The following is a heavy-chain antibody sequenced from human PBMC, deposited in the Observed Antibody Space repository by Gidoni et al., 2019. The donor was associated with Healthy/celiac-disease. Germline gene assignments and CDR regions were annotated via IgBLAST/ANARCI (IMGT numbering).Heavy chain of an antibody. V-gene: IGHV3-23*01. CDR2: IGDGWGST. D-gene: IGHD1-26*01. J-gene: IGHJ4*02. CDR3: AKAWELPWFDY. Sequence: EVKLLESGGGLVQPGGSRRPSCAASGFNLCSYAMSWVRQAPGKGLVCVSAIGDGWGSTYYSDSGKGRFTISRDNSKNTLYLQMNSLRAGDTAVYYCAKAWELPWFDYWGQGTLVTFSS. CDR1: GFNLCSYA.